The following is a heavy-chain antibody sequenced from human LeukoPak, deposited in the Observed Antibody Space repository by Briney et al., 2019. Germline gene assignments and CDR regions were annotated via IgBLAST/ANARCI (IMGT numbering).Heavy chain of an antibody. D-gene: IGHD6-13*01. V-gene: IGHV3-9*01. CDR2: ISWNSGSI. J-gene: IGHJ4*02. CDR1: GFTFSSYG. CDR3: ALAAAGTDYFDY. Sequence: GGSLRLSCAASGFTFSSYGMHWVRQAPGKGLEWVSGISWNSGSIGYADSVKGRFTISRDNAKNSLYLQMNSLRAEDTALYYCALAAAGTDYFDYWGQGTLVTVSS.